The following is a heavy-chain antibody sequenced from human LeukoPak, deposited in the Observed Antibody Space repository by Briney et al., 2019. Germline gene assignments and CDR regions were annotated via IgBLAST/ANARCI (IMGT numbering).Heavy chain of an antibody. CDR2: ISANSGDT. J-gene: IGHJ4*02. CDR1: GYTFTNYG. D-gene: IGHD6-19*01. Sequence: ASVKVSCKASGYTFTNYGINWVRQAPGQGLEWMGWISANSGDTNYAQKLQGRATMTADTSTSTAYMQLRSLRSDDTAVYYCAREVAGRSVGYWGQGTLVTVSS. V-gene: IGHV1-18*01. CDR3: AREVAGRSVGY.